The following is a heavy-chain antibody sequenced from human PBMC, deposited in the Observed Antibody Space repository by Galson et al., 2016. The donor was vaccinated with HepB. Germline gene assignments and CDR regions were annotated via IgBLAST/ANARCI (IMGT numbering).Heavy chain of an antibody. CDR3: ARGSGWLLDR. J-gene: IGHJ5*02. CDR2: IYWDDNE. CDR1: GFSLSTTAVG. Sequence: PALVKPTQTLTLTCTFSGFSLSTTAVGVGWIRQAPGKAPEWLAFIYWDDNEYYSPSLQSRLTITKDTSKNQVVLTMTNVDPVDNGTYYCARGSGWLLDRWGQGTLVTVSS. V-gene: IGHV2-5*02. D-gene: IGHD6-19*01.